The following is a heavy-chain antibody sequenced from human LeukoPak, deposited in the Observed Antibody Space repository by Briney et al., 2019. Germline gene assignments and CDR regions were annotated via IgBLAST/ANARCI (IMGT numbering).Heavy chain of an antibody. V-gene: IGHV1-18*01. J-gene: IGHJ5*02. CDR1: GYTFTSYG. Sequence: ASVKVSCKASGYTFTSYGISWVRQAPGQGLEWMGCISAYNGNTNYAQKLQGRVTMTTDTSTSTAYMELRSLRSDDTAVYYCAREYSSSWYGNNWFDPWGQGTLVTVSS. CDR2: ISAYNGNT. D-gene: IGHD6-13*01. CDR3: AREYSSSWYGNNWFDP.